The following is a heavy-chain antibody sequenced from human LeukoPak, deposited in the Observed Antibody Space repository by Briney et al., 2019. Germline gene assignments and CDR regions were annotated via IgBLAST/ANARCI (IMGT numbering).Heavy chain of an antibody. J-gene: IGHJ4*02. D-gene: IGHD3-3*01. V-gene: IGHV1-2*02. CDR1: GYTFTGYY. Sequence: GSVKVSCKASGYTFTGYYMHWVRQAPGQGLEWMGWINPNSGGTNYAQKFQGRVTMTRDTSISTAYMELSRLRSDDTAVYYCARGFDFWSGIKIDYWSQGTLVTVSS. CDR2: INPNSGGT. CDR3: ARGFDFWSGIKIDY.